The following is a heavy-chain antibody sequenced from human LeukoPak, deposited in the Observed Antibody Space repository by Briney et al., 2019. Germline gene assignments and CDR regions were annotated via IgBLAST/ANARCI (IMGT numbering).Heavy chain of an antibody. Sequence: PSETLSLTCTVSGGSISSYYRSWIRQPPGKGLEWIGYIYYSGSTNYNPSLKSRVTISVDTSKNQFSLKLSSVTAADTAVYYCAGSITIFGVVDYWGQGTLVTVSS. CDR3: AGSITIFGVVDY. CDR1: GGSISSYY. CDR2: IYYSGST. V-gene: IGHV4-59*01. J-gene: IGHJ4*02. D-gene: IGHD3-3*01.